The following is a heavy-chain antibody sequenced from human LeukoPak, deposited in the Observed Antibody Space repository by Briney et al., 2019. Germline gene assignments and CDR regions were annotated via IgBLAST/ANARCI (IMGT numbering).Heavy chain of an antibody. CDR1: GFTVSSNY. CDR3: ARGSGYYRYYFDY. V-gene: IGHV3-53*01. CDR2: IYSGGST. D-gene: IGHD3-22*01. Sequence: SGGSLRLSCAASGFTVSSNYMSWVRQAPGKGPEWVSVIYSGGSTYYADSVKGRFTISRDNSKNTLYLQMNSLRAEDTAVYYCARGSGYYRYYFDYWGQGTLVTVSS. J-gene: IGHJ4*02.